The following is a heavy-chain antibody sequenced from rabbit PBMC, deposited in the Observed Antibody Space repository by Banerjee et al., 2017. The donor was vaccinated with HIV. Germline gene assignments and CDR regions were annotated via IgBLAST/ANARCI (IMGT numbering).Heavy chain of an antibody. CDR2: LYTGSSST. V-gene: IGHV1S43*01. Sequence: QEQLEESGGDLVKPEGTLTLTCKASGFSFSSSYWMCWVRQAPGKGLEWIGCLYTGSSSTWYTSWVNGRFTISRSTSLNTVDLKMTSLTAADTATYFCARDLAGVIGWNFNLWGPGTLVTVS. CDR3: ARDLAGVIGWNFNL. D-gene: IGHD4-1*01. CDR1: GFSFSSSYW. J-gene: IGHJ4*01.